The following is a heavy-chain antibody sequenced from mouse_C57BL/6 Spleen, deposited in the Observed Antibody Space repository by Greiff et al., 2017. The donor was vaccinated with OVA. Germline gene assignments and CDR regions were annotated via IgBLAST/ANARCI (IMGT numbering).Heavy chain of an antibody. D-gene: IGHD2-2*01. CDR2: ISYSGST. J-gene: IGHJ1*03. CDR1: GYSITSGYD. CDR3: ARGTVTTDWYFDV. Sequence: VQLQQSGPGMVKPSQSLSLTCTVTGYSITSGYDWHWIRHFPGNKLEWMGYISYSGSTNYNPSLKSRISITHDTSKNHFFLKLNSVTTEDTATYYCARGTVTTDWYFDVWGTGTTVTVSS. V-gene: IGHV3-1*01.